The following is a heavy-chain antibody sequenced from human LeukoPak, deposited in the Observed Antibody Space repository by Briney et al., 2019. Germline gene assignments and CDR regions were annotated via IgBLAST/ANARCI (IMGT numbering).Heavy chain of an antibody. D-gene: IGHD3-10*01. CDR1: GGSISSSNW. CDR3: ARAGDRITKNWFDP. J-gene: IGHJ5*02. V-gene: IGHV4-4*02. CDR2: IYHSGST. Sequence: SETLSLTCAVSGGSISSSNWWTWVRQPPGKGLEWIGEIYHSGSTNYNPSLKSRVTISVDKSKNQFSLKLSSVTAADTAVYYCARAGDRITKNWFDPWGQGTLVTVSS.